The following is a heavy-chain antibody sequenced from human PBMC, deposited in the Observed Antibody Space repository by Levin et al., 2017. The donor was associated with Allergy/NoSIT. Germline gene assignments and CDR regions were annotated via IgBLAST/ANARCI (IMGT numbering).Heavy chain of an antibody. CDR3: AHRGRFTMVRGRWYYFDY. D-gene: IGHD3-10*01. CDR2: IYWDDDK. J-gene: IGHJ4*02. Sequence: SGPTLVKPTQTLTLTCTFSGFSLSTSGVGVGWIRQPPGKALEWLALIYWDDDKRYSPSLKSRLTITKDTSKNQVVLTMTNMDPVDTATYYCAHRGRFTMVRGRWYYFDYWGQGTLVTVSS. CDR1: GFSLSTSGVG. V-gene: IGHV2-5*02.